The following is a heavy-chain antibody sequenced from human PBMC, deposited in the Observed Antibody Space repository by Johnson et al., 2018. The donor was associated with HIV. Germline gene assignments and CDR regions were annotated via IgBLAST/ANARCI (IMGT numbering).Heavy chain of an antibody. V-gene: IGHV3-15*01. J-gene: IGHJ3*02. D-gene: IGHD4-17*01. Sequence: MLLVESGGDLVKPGGSLRLSCAASGFTFSNAWMNWVRQAPGKGLEWVGRIKSKSDGGTTDYAAPVKGRFTISRDDSKNRVYLQMNSLRAEDTAVYYCARGGYGEVFDIWGQGTMVTVSS. CDR3: ARGGYGEVFDI. CDR1: GFTFSNAW. CDR2: IKSKSDGGTT.